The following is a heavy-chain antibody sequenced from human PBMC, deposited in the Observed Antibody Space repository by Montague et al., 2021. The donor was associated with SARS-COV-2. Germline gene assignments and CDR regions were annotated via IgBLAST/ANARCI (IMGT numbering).Heavy chain of an antibody. CDR1: SDSINSYY. D-gene: IGHD4/OR15-4a*01. J-gene: IGHJ4*02. V-gene: IGHV4-4*08. CDR2: VYSSGTT. Sequence: SETQSLTCTVSSDSINSYYWGWIRQPPGKRLEWLGYVYSSGTTNYNPSLNSRIAISVDRSKNQFSLRLDSVTAADTAIYYCATLTQSNGDFWGQGALVTVS. CDR3: ATLTQSNGDF.